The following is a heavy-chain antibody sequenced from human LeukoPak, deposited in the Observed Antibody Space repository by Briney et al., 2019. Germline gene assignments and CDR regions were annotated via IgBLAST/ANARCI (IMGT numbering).Heavy chain of an antibody. D-gene: IGHD6-13*01. V-gene: IGHV3-23*01. CDR3: AKGSSSSRPYYFDS. Sequence: RPGGSLRLSCAASGFTFSSYVMSWVRQAPGEGLEWVSAVIGSYTYYADSVKGRFTISRDNSKNTLFLEMNSLRAGDTAVYYCAKGSSSSRPYYFDSWGLGTLVIVSS. CDR1: GFTFSSYV. CDR2: VIGSYT. J-gene: IGHJ4*02.